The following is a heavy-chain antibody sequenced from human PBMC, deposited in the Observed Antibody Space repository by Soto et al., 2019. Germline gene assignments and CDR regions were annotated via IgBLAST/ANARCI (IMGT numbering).Heavy chain of an antibody. D-gene: IGHD3-3*01. J-gene: IGHJ5*02. CDR3: ARGHDFWNTYTPLWLGP. CDR1: GYSFNSYW. CDR2: IYPGDSDT. Sequence: PGESLKISCKGSGYSFNSYWIAWVRQMPGKGLEWMGIIYPGDSDTRYSPSFQGQVTISADKSISTAYLQWSSLKASDTAMYYCARGHDFWNTYTPLWLGPWGQGTLVTVSS. V-gene: IGHV5-51*01.